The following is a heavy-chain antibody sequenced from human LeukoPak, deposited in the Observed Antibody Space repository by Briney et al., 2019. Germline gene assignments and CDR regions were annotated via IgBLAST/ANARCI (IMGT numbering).Heavy chain of an antibody. D-gene: IGHD3-3*01. CDR2: INSDGSST. CDR3: ARADPFWSGYFQPSYYGMDV. CDR1: GLTFSSHW. Sequence: GGSLRLSCAASGLTFSSHWMHWVRQAPGKGLVWVSRINSDGSSTSYADSVKGRFTISRDNAKNTLYLQMNSLRAEDTAVYYCARADPFWSGYFQPSYYGMDVWGQGTTVTVSS. J-gene: IGHJ6*02. V-gene: IGHV3-74*01.